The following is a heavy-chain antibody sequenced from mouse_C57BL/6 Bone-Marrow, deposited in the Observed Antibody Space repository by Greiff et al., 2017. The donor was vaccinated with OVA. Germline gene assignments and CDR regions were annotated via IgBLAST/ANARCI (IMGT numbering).Heavy chain of an antibody. CDR1: GFNIKDDY. Sequence: VQLQQSGAELVRPGASVKLSCTASGFNIKDDYMHWVKQRPEQGLEWIGWIDPENGDTEYASKFQGKATITADTSSNTAYLQLSSLTSEDTAVYYCTLGELYYFDYWGQGTTLTVSS. V-gene: IGHV14-4*01. D-gene: IGHD2-13*01. CDR3: TLGELYYFDY. CDR2: IDPENGDT. J-gene: IGHJ2*01.